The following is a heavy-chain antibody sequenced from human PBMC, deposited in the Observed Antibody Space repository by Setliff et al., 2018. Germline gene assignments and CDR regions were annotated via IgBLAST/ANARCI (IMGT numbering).Heavy chain of an antibody. D-gene: IGHD3-3*01. J-gene: IGHJ6*02. V-gene: IGHV4-59*01. Sequence: SETLSLTCNVSGVSISSYYWSWIRQPPGRGLESIGYIRKSGGTNYNPALKSRVTISVDTSTNQFSLKLRSVTAADTAVYYCARLSWNGLRYYGLDVWGQGTTVTVSS. CDR2: IRKSGGT. CDR3: ARLSWNGLRYYGLDV. CDR1: GVSISSYY.